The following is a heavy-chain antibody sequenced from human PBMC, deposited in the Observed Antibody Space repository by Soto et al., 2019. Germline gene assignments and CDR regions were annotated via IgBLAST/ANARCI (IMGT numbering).Heavy chain of an antibody. J-gene: IGHJ6*02. CDR2: INPSGGST. Sequence: GASVKVSCKASGYTFTSYYMHWVRQAPGQGLEWMGIINPSGGSTSYAQKFQGRVTMTRDTSTSTVYMELSSLRSEDTAVYYCARSQGSSTSLEIYYYYYYGMDVWGQGTKVTVSS. CDR1: GYTFTSYY. V-gene: IGHV1-46*01. D-gene: IGHD2-2*01. CDR3: ARSQGSSTSLEIYYYYYYGMDV.